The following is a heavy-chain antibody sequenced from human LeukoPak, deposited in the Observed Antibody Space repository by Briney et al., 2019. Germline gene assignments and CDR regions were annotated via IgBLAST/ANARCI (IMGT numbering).Heavy chain of an antibody. V-gene: IGHV5-51*01. J-gene: IGHJ4*02. D-gene: IGHD6-19*01. Sequence: GESLKISCKGSGYSFTSYWIGWVRQMPGKGLESMGIIYPADSDTKYSPSFQGQVTISADKSISTAYLRWSSLKTSDTAMYYCVRLDSAGWYYSDYWGQGTLVTVSS. CDR3: VRLDSAGWYYSDY. CDR1: GYSFTSYW. CDR2: IYPADSDT.